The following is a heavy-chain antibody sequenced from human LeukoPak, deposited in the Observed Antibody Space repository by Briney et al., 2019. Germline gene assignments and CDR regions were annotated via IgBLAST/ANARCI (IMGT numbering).Heavy chain of an antibody. J-gene: IGHJ5*02. Sequence: SETLSLTRTVSGGSISDYYWSWIRQPPGKRLEWIGYIHYSGSTNYNPSLKSRVTISVDTSTNHFSLKLSSVTAADTAVYYCARGSGGTMVRGVIIKYNWLDPWGQGTLVTVSS. V-gene: IGHV4-59*01. CDR1: GGSISDYY. CDR2: IHYSGST. CDR3: ARGSGGTMVRGVIIKYNWLDP. D-gene: IGHD3-10*01.